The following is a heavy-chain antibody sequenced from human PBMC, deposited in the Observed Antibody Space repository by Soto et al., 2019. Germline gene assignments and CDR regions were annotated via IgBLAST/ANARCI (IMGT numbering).Heavy chain of an antibody. CDR1: GGSFSGYY. V-gene: IGHV4-34*01. D-gene: IGHD3-10*01. J-gene: IGHJ5*02. CDR2: INHSGST. CDR3: ARGADYYGSGSYFSWFDP. Sequence: SETLSLTCAVYGGSFSGYYWSWIRQPPGKGLEWIGEINHSGSTNYNPSLKSRVTISVDTSKNQFSLKLSSVTAADTAVYYCARGADYYGSGSYFSWFDPWGQGTLVTVSS.